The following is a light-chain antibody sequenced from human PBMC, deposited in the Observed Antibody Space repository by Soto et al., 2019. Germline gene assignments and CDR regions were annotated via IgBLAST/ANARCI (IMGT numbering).Light chain of an antibody. V-gene: IGKV1-5*03. J-gene: IGKJ1*01. CDR1: QSISAW. Sequence: QLTQSPSTLSASVGDRVSINCRASQSISAWLAWYQQKPGKAPRLLIYKASTLEIGVPSRFSGSGSGTEFTLTISSLQPDDVATYYCQQYNDYSWTFGQGTKVDIK. CDR3: QQYNDYSWT. CDR2: KAS.